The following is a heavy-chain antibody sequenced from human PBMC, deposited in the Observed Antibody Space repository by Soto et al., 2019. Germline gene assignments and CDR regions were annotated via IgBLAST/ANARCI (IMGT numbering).Heavy chain of an antibody. J-gene: IGHJ4*02. V-gene: IGHV3-11*01. D-gene: IGHD3-9*01. CDR1: GFTFSDFY. CDR3: ARANYDILTGYSDY. Sequence: GGSLRLSCAASGFTFSDFYMTWIRQAPGKGLEWISYISSSGTTIYYADSVRGRFTISRDNAKNSLYLQMNSLRVEDTAVYYCARANYDILTGYSDYWGQGTLVTVSS. CDR2: ISSSGTTI.